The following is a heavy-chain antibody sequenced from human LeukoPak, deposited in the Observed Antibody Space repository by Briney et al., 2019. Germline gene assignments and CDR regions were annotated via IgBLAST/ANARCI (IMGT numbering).Heavy chain of an antibody. V-gene: IGHV4-59*01. CDR1: GGSISNYY. CDR2: IYSSGST. Sequence: SETLSLTCTVSGGSISNYYWNWIRQPPGKGLEWIGYIYSSGSTNYNPSLKSRVTIPVDTSKNQVSLKLRYVTAADTAMYFCARGSHYDSSLFDYWGQGNLVTVSS. D-gene: IGHD3-22*01. J-gene: IGHJ4*02. CDR3: ARGSHYDSSLFDY.